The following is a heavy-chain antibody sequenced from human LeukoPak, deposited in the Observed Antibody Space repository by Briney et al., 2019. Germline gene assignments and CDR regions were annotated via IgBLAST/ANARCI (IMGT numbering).Heavy chain of an antibody. CDR2: IYYSGST. D-gene: IGHD2-15*01. J-gene: IGHJ3*02. V-gene: IGHV4-31*03. CDR1: GGSINNGGYY. CDR3: ARQSAVPGNAFDI. Sequence: SQTLSLTCTVSGGSINNGGYYWSWIRQHPGKGLEWIGYIYYSGSTYYNPSLKSRVTISVDTSKNQFSLKLSSVTAADTAVYYCARQSAVPGNAFDIWGQGTMVTVSS.